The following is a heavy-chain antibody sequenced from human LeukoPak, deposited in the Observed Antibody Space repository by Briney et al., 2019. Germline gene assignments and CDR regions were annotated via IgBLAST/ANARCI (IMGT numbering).Heavy chain of an antibody. J-gene: IGHJ5*02. D-gene: IGHD1-26*01. CDR1: GFTFSDYY. V-gene: IGHV3-11*04. CDR2: ISSSGSII. Sequence: PGGSLRLSCAASGFTFSDYYMSWICQAPGKGLEWVSYISSSGSIIYYADSVKGRFTISRDNAKNSLYLQMNSLRAEDTAVYYCARDRPYSGSYPLFDPWGQGTLVTVSS. CDR3: ARDRPYSGSYPLFDP.